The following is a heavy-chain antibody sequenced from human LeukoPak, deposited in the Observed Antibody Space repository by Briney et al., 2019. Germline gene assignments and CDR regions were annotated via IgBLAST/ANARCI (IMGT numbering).Heavy chain of an antibody. D-gene: IGHD6-13*01. CDR3: ARDGGVGVAAADYFDY. J-gene: IGHJ4*02. CDR2: ISYDGSNK. Sequence: GGSPRLSCAASGFTFSSYAMHWVRQAPGKGLEWVAVISYDGSNKYYADSVKGRFTISRDNSKNTLYLQMNSLRAEDTAVYYCARDGGVGVAAADYFDYWGQGTLVTVSS. V-gene: IGHV3-30*01. CDR1: GFTFSSYA.